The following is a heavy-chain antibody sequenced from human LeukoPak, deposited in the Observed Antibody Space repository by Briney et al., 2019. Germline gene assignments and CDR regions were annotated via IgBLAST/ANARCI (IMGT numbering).Heavy chain of an antibody. Sequence: GASVKVSCKASGYIFTGYYMHWVRQAPGQGLEWMGWISAYNGNTNYAQKLQGRVTMTTDTSTSTAYMELRSLRSDDTAVYYCARDWGYYDSSGYLGVFDIWGQGTMVTVSS. CDR3: ARDWGYYDSSGYLGVFDI. J-gene: IGHJ3*02. CDR1: GYIFTGYY. V-gene: IGHV1-18*04. D-gene: IGHD3-22*01. CDR2: ISAYNGNT.